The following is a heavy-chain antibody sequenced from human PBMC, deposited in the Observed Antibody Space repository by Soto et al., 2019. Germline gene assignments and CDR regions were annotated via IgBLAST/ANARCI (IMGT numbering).Heavy chain of an antibody. J-gene: IGHJ3*02. CDR3: ARGRRIAAAGNRIAFDI. Sequence: QVQLQQWGAGLLKPSETLSLTCAVYGGSFSGYYWSWIRQPPGKGLEWIGEINHSGSTNYNPSLKSRVTISVDTSKNQFSLKLSSVTAADTAVYYCARGRRIAAAGNRIAFDIWGQGTMVTVSS. CDR2: INHSGST. CDR1: GGSFSGYY. D-gene: IGHD6-13*01. V-gene: IGHV4-34*01.